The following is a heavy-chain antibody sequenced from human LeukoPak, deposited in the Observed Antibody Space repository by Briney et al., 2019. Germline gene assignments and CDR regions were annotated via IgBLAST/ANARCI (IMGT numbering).Heavy chain of an antibody. D-gene: IGHD1-14*01. CDR1: GYTFTSYG. J-gene: IGHJ4*02. Sequence: GASVKVSCKASGYTFTSYGISWVRQAPGQGLEWMGWISVYNGNIHYAQKLQGRVTMTTDTVTSTAYMELRSLTSDDTAIYYCARGGHTTAWDSWGQGTLVTVSS. CDR3: ARGGHTTAWDS. V-gene: IGHV1-18*01. CDR2: ISVYNGNI.